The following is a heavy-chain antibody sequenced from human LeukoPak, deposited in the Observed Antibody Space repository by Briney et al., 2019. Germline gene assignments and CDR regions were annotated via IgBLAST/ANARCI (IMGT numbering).Heavy chain of an antibody. V-gene: IGHV4-61*02. J-gene: IGHJ6*03. Sequence: SETLSLTCTVSGGSISSGSYYWSWIRQPAGKGLEWIGRIYTSGSTNYNPSLKSRVTISVDTSKNQFSLKLSSVTAADTAVYYCVSTKMGPYYMDVWGKGTTVTVSS. CDR3: VSTKMGPYYMDV. D-gene: IGHD5-24*01. CDR1: GGSISSGSYY. CDR2: IYTSGST.